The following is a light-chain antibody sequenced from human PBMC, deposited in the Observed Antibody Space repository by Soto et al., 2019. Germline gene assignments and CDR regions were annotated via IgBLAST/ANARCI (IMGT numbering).Light chain of an antibody. CDR2: DVS. J-gene: IGLJ2*01. CDR1: SSDVGGYNY. CDR3: SSYATSTTVL. Sequence: QSALTQPASVSGSPGQSITISCTGTSSDVGGYNYVSWYQQHPGRAPQLMIYDVSNRPSGVSNRFSGSRSGNTASPTISGLQAEDEADYYCSSYATSTTVLFGGGTKLTVL. V-gene: IGLV2-14*03.